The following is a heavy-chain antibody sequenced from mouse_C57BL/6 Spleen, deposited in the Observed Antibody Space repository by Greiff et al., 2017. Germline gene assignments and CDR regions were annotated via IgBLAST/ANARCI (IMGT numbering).Heavy chain of an antibody. CDR3: ARGGTTVVARYFDV. Sequence: QVQLKESGAELVRPGTSVKVSCKASGYAFTNYLIEWVKQRPGQGLEWIGVINPGSGGTNYHEKFKGKATLTADKSSSTAYMQLSSLTSEDSAVYFCARGGTTVVARYFDVWGTGTTVTVSS. V-gene: IGHV1-54*01. D-gene: IGHD1-1*01. J-gene: IGHJ1*03. CDR1: GYAFTNYL. CDR2: INPGSGGT.